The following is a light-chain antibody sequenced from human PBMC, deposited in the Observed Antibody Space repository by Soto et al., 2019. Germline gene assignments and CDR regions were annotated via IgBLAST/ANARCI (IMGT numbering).Light chain of an antibody. V-gene: IGLV2-14*01. CDR1: SSDIGVYNY. CDR3: SSYTTRNTYV. CDR2: EVR. J-gene: IGLJ1*01. Sequence: SVLTEAGSVCGCPGRSITVACTGTSSDIGVYNYVSWYQQHPGKAPKLMIYEVRNRRSGFFTRFSGSKSGNTASLNISGIQAKDDADYYCSSYTTRNTYVFGTGTKVTVL.